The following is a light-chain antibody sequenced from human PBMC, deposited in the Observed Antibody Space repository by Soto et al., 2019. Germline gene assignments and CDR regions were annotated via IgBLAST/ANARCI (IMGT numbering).Light chain of an antibody. CDR3: QKYNSARRT. J-gene: IGKJ1*01. CDR2: AAS. CDR1: QGISNY. Sequence: DIQMTQSPSSLSASVGDRVTITCRASQGISNYLAWYQQKPGKVPKLLIYAASTLQSGVPSRFGGSGSGTDFTLTISSLQPEDVATYYCQKYNSARRTFGQGTKVEIK. V-gene: IGKV1-27*01.